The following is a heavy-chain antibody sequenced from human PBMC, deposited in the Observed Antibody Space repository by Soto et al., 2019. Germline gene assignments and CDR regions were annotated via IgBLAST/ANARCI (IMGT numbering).Heavy chain of an antibody. CDR2: ISCCGGSA. V-gene: IGHV3-23*01. Sequence: EVQLLESGGGVVQPGGSLRLSCVASGFNFKKFAMAWVRQAAGEGLEWVSGISCCGGSAGYADSVKGRFSIARDDSKNTVSLQLNSLRVEDTAQYYCAKADGQKWLLPHLDNLGQGTLVTVS. CDR1: GFNFKKFA. D-gene: IGHD6-19*01. J-gene: IGHJ4*02. CDR3: AKADGQKWLLPHLDN.